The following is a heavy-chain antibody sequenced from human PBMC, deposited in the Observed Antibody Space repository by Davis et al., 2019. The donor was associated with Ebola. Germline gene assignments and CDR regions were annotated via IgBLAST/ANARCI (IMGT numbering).Heavy chain of an antibody. CDR3: ARGRVRLDF. D-gene: IGHD3-3*01. Sequence: GESLKISCAASGFTFSSYGMNWVRQAPGKGLEWVADIWYDGSKKYYGDSVKGRFTISRDNSKNTLYLEMNSLRAEDTAVYYCARGRVRLDFWGQGTLVTVSS. V-gene: IGHV3-33*01. J-gene: IGHJ4*02. CDR2: IWYDGSKK. CDR1: GFTFSSYG.